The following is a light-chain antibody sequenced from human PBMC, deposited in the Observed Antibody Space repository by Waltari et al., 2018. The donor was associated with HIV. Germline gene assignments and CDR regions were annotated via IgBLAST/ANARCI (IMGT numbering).Light chain of an antibody. J-gene: IGKJ1*01. V-gene: IGKV4-1*01. CDR3: QQYYSTPRT. CDR1: KSVLYSSNNKIY. Sequence: DIVMTQSPDSLAVSLGARATINCKSSKSVLYSSNNKIYLAWYQQQPGQPPKLLIYWASTRESGVPDRFSGSGSGTDFTLTISSLQAEDVAVYYCQQYYSTPRTFGQGTKVEIK. CDR2: WAS.